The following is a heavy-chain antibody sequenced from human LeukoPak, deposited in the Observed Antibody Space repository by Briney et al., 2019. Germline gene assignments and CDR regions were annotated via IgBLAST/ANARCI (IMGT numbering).Heavy chain of an antibody. CDR3: ASCSSSPATFDY. V-gene: IGHV3-23*05. Sequence: GGSRRLSCAASGFTLSSYAMSWVRQAPGKGLEWVSAIYSGGSTYYADSVQGRFSISRDNSKNTLFLQMNSLRAEDTAVYYCASCSSSPATFDYWGQGTLVTVSS. J-gene: IGHJ4*02. CDR1: GFTLSSYA. D-gene: IGHD6-13*01. CDR2: IYSGGST.